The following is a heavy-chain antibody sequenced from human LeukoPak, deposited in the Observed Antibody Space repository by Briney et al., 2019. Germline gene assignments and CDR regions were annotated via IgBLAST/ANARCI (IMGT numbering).Heavy chain of an antibody. J-gene: IGHJ4*02. CDR1: GVSISSYY. V-gene: IGHV4-4*07. CDR2: IYTSGST. CDR3: ARDRYYYDSSGYYLLDY. Sequence: SETLSLTCTVSGVSISSYYWSWIRQPAGKGLEGIGRIYTSGSTNYNPSLKSRVTMSVDTSKNQFSLKLSSVTAADTAVYYCARDRYYYDSSGYYLLDYWGQGTLVTVSS. D-gene: IGHD3-22*01.